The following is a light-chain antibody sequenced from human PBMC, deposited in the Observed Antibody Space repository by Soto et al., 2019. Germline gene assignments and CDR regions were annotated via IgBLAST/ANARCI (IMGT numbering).Light chain of an antibody. CDR2: GAS. J-gene: IGKJ5*01. CDR3: PHYKGRPIT. Sequence: IGMTQSPATLSLSPGERATLSCRASQSVSSNLAWYQQKPGQAPRLLIYGASTRATGIPARFSGSGSGTEFTLTISSLQSEDFALDYSPHYKGRPITSGQGARLAIK. CDR1: QSVSSN. V-gene: IGKV3-15*01.